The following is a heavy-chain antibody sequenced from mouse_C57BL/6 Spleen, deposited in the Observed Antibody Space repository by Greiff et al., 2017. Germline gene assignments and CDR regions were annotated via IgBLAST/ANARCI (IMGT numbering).Heavy chain of an antibody. Sequence: VQLQQSGAELVRPGASVTLSCKASGYTFTDYEMHWVKQTPVHGLEWIGAIDPETGGTAYNQKFKGKAILTADKSSSTAYMELRSLTSEDSAVYYSARGDYDYDGGYFDVWGTGTTVTVSS. CDR2: IDPETGGT. CDR1: GYTFTDYE. J-gene: IGHJ1*03. V-gene: IGHV1-15*01. CDR3: ARGDYDYDGGYFDV. D-gene: IGHD2-4*01.